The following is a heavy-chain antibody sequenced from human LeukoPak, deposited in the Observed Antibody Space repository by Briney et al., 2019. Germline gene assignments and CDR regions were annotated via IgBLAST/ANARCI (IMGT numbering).Heavy chain of an antibody. CDR3: ARGGRSRAFDCSSTSCYPLNNIYYYYYYYMDV. CDR1: GGSFSGYY. V-gene: IGHV4-34*01. D-gene: IGHD2-2*01. Sequence: KPSETLSLTCAVYGGSFSGYYWSWIRQPPGKGLEWIGEINHSGSTNYNPPLKSRVTISVDTSKNQFSLKLSSVTAADTAVYYRARGGRSRAFDCSSTSCYPLNNIYYYYYYYMDVWGKGTTVTVSS. CDR2: INHSGST. J-gene: IGHJ6*03.